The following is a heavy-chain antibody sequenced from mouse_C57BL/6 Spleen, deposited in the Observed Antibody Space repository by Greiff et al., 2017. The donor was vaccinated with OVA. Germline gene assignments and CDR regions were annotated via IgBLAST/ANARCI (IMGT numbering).Heavy chain of an antibody. CDR2: IYPGDGDT. Sequence: VQLQQSGAELVKPGASVKISCKASGYAFSSYWMNWVKQRPGKGLEWIGQIYPGDGDTNYNGKFKGKATLTADKSSSTAYMQLSSLTSEDSAVYFCARRDYEGYFDYWGQGTTLTVSS. CDR1: GYAFSSYW. D-gene: IGHD2-4*01. J-gene: IGHJ2*01. CDR3: ARRDYEGYFDY. V-gene: IGHV1-80*01.